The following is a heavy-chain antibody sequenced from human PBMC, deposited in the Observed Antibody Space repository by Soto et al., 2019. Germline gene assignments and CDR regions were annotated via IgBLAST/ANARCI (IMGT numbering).Heavy chain of an antibody. V-gene: IGHV4-59*08. CDR3: ARRSSSKGSTGEWPWTAWFDP. D-gene: IGHD6-13*01. CDR2: IYYSGST. J-gene: IGHJ5*02. Sequence: PSETLSITCTVSGGFISSYYWSWIRQPPGKGLEWIGYIYYSGSTNYNPSLKSRVTISVDTSKNQFSLKLSSVTAADTAMYYCARRSSSKGSTGEWPWTAWFDPRAQRNLVPVSS. CDR1: GGFISSYY.